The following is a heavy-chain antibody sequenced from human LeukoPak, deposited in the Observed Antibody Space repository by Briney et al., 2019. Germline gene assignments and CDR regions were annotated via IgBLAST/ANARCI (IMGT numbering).Heavy chain of an antibody. CDR2: IIPIFGTA. Sequence: ASVKVSCKASGGTFSIYAISWVRQAPGQRLEWMGGIIPIFGTANYAQKFQGRVTITADESTSTAYMELSSLRSEDTAVYYCARDRRHYDSSGYYVSDAFDIWGQGTMVTVSS. CDR3: ARDRRHYDSSGYYVSDAFDI. J-gene: IGHJ3*02. CDR1: GGTFSIYA. D-gene: IGHD3-22*01. V-gene: IGHV1-69*13.